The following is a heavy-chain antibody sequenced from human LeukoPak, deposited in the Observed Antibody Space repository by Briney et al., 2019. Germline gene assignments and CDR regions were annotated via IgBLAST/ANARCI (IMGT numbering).Heavy chain of an antibody. J-gene: IGHJ4*02. Sequence: PGGSLRLSCAASGLTFSDSIIHWVRQASGKGLEWVGRIRGKADSYATGYAASAKGRFIVSRDDSRNTAYLQMNSLTTEDTALYYCSRQLSGTGATDYWGQGTLVTVSS. V-gene: IGHV3-73*01. CDR3: SRQLSGTGATDY. D-gene: IGHD1-1*01. CDR1: GLTFSDSI. CDR2: IRGKADSYAT.